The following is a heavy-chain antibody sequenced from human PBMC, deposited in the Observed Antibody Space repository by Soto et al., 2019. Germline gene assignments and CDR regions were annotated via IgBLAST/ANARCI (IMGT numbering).Heavy chain of an antibody. J-gene: IGHJ4*02. Sequence: GGSLRLSCAASGFTFSTYAMSWVRQAPGKGLEWVSAVSGGGASTYYADSVKGRFTISRDNSKNTLYLQMISLGAEDTAVYYCAKIRGYCNGGSCRNYFDLWGQGTLVTVSS. D-gene: IGHD2-15*01. CDR3: AKIRGYCNGGSCRNYFDL. CDR1: GFTFSTYA. V-gene: IGHV3-23*01. CDR2: VSGGGAST.